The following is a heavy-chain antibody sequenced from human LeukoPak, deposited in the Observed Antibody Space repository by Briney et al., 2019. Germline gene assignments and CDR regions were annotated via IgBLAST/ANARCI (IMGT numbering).Heavy chain of an antibody. Sequence: PSETLSLTCTVSGGSVSSGSYYWSWIRQPPGKGLEWIGYIYYSGSTNYNPSLKSRVTISVDTSKNQFSLKLSSVTAADTAVYYCARDHINYDILTGYLGRNWFDPWGQGTLVTVSS. CDR2: IYYSGST. D-gene: IGHD3-9*01. CDR3: ARDHINYDILTGYLGRNWFDP. V-gene: IGHV4-61*01. J-gene: IGHJ5*02. CDR1: GGSVSSGSYY.